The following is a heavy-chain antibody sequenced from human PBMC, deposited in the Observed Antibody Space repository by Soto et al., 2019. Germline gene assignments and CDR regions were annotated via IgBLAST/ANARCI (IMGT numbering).Heavy chain of an antibody. CDR1: GFTFSGSA. Sequence: PGGSLRLSCAASGFTFSGSAMHWVRQASGKGLEWVGRIRSKANSYATAYAASVKGRFTISRDDSKNTAYLQMNSLKTEDTAVYYCTSRQYSSGWYEDYWGQGTLVTVSS. J-gene: IGHJ4*02. D-gene: IGHD6-19*01. V-gene: IGHV3-73*01. CDR3: TSRQYSSGWYEDY. CDR2: IRSKANSYAT.